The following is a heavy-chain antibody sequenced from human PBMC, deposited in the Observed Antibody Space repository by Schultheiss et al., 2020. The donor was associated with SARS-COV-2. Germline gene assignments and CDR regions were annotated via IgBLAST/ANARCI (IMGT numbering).Heavy chain of an antibody. D-gene: IGHD3-10*01. J-gene: IGHJ4*02. CDR3: ARNIYGSGSYGPDY. CDR2: INHSGST. Sequence: SQTLSLTCAVYGGSFSGYYWSWIRQPPGKGLEWIGEINHSGSTNYNPSLKSRVTISVDTSKNQFSLKLSSVTAADTAVYYCARNIYGSGSYGPDYWGQGTLVTVSS. CDR1: GGSFSGYY. V-gene: IGHV4-34*01.